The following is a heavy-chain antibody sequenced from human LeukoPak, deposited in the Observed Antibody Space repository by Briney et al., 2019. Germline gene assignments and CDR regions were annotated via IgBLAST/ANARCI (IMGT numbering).Heavy chain of an antibody. D-gene: IGHD6-13*01. V-gene: IGHV4-34*01. CDR2: INHSGST. Sequence: PSETLSLTCAVYGGSFSDYYWSWIRQPPGKGLEWIGEINHSGSTNYNPSLKSRVTISVGTSKNQFSLKLSSVTAADTAVYYCARGGGPGIAAAVDFDYWGQGTLVTVSS. J-gene: IGHJ4*02. CDR3: ARGGGPGIAAAVDFDY. CDR1: GGSFSDYY.